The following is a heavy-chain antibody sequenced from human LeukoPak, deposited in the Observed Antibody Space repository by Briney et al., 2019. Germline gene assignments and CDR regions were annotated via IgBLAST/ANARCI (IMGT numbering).Heavy chain of an antibody. CDR2: IYYSGST. CDR3: AGHKVLQYFDWLLPTAGYYGMDV. Sequence: KPSETLSLTCTVSGGSISSYYWSWIRQPPGKGLEWIGYIYYSGSTNYNPSLKSRVTISVDTSKNQFSLKLSSVTAADTAVYYCAGHKVLQYFDWLLPTAGYYGMDVWGKGTTVTVSS. CDR1: GGSISSYY. D-gene: IGHD3-9*01. J-gene: IGHJ6*04. V-gene: IGHV4-59*01.